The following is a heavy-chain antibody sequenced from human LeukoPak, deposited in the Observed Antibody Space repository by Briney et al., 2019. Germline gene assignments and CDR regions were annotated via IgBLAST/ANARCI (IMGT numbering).Heavy chain of an antibody. CDR3: ARARGDYYYHYGMDV. J-gene: IGHJ6*02. Sequence: SETLSLTCTVSGGSISSYYWSWIRQPPGKGLEWIGYIYYSGSTNYNPSLKSRVTISVDTSKNQFSLKLSSVTAADTAVYYCARARGDYYYHYGMDVWGQGTTVTVSS. V-gene: IGHV4-59*01. CDR1: GGSISSYY. CDR2: IYYSGST.